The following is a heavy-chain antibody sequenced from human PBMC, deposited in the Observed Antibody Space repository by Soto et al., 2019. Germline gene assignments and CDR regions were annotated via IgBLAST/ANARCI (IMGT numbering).Heavy chain of an antibody. CDR3: ARSAGYCSSTSCSFGWFDP. CDR2: IIPIFGTA. CDR1: GGTFSSYA. Sequence: QVQLVQSGAEVKKPGSSVKVSCKASGGTFSSYAISWVRQAPGQGLEWMGGIIPIFGTANYAQKFQGRVTITADDSTSTAYMELSSLRSEDTAVYYCARSAGYCSSTSCSFGWFDPWGQGTLVTVSS. V-gene: IGHV1-69*01. J-gene: IGHJ5*02. D-gene: IGHD2-2*01.